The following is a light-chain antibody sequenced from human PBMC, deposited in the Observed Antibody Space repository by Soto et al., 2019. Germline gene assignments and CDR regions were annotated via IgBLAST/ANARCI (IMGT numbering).Light chain of an antibody. J-gene: IGLJ3*02. CDR2: QND. Sequence: QPVLTQPPSVSGTPGQTVTISCSGGTSNVGTNYVYWFQQFPGTAPKLLIYQNDQRPSGVPERFSGSKSGTSASLAINGLRPEDEADYYCAGWDESLTGVFGGGTKVTVL. CDR1: TSNVGTNY. V-gene: IGLV1-47*01. CDR3: AGWDESLTGV.